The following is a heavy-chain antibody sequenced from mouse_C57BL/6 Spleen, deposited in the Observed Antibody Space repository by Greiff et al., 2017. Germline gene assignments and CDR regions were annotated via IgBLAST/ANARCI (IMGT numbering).Heavy chain of an antibody. CDR3: TTYYYGSSPWYFDV. Sequence: VQLQQSGAELVRPRASVKLSCTASGFNIKDDYMHWVKQRPEQGLEWIGWLDPENGATEYASKFQGKATITADPSSNTAYLQLSSLTSEDTAGYYCTTYYYGSSPWYFDVWGTGTTVTVSS. CDR2: LDPENGAT. V-gene: IGHV14-4*01. J-gene: IGHJ1*03. D-gene: IGHD1-1*01. CDR1: GFNIKDDY.